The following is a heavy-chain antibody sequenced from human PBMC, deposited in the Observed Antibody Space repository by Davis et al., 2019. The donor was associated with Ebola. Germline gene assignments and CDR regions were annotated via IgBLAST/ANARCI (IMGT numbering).Heavy chain of an antibody. V-gene: IGHV3-30-3*01. J-gene: IGHJ1*01. CDR1: GFTFSSYA. CDR2: ISYDGSNK. CDR3: ATEGSGSYYSSLQH. Sequence: GESLKISCAASGFTFSSYAMHWVRQAPGKGLEWVAVISYDGSNKYYADSVKGRFTISRDNSKNTLYLQMNSLRAEDLAVYYCATEGSGSYYSSLQHWGQGTLVAVSS. D-gene: IGHD1-26*01.